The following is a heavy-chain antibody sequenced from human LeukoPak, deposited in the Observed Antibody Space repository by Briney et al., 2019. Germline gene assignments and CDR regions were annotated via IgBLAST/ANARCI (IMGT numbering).Heavy chain of an antibody. CDR2: INPNSGGT. CDR1: GYTFTGYY. J-gene: IGHJ4*02. D-gene: IGHD2-2*01. Sequence: AASVKVSCKASGYTFTGYYMHWVRQAPGQGLEWMGWINPNSGGTNYAQKFQGRVTMTRDTSISTAYMELSRLRSDDTALYYCAKDDGDYCSSTSCYGPFDSWGQGTLVTVSS. CDR3: AKDDGDYCSSTSCYGPFDS. V-gene: IGHV1-2*02.